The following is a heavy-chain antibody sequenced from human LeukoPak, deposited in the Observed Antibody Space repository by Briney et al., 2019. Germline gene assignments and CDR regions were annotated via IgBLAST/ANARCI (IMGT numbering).Heavy chain of an antibody. CDR3: VRAYSISFPFDF. J-gene: IGHJ4*02. Sequence: GGSLPLSCSASGFTFSSYAMHWVRQAPGKGLEYVSAISSNGGSTYYADSVKGRFTISRDNSKNTLYLQMSSLRAEDTAVYYCVRAYSISFPFDFWGQGTLVSVSS. CDR1: GFTFSSYA. D-gene: IGHD6-6*01. V-gene: IGHV3-64D*09. CDR2: ISSNGGST.